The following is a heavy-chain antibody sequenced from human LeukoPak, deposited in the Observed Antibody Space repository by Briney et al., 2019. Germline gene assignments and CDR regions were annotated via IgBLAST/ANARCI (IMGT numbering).Heavy chain of an antibody. CDR1: GASVSSGRHY. J-gene: IGHJ4*02. CDR3: ARGENVAAAGIEY. V-gene: IGHV4-39*01. Sequence: PSETLSLTCIVSGASVSSGRHYWAWLRQPPGMGLEWIGSIYYGGNTYYSLSLKSRVTISVETSKNQFSLRLSSVTATDTAVYYCARGENVAAAGIEYWGQGTLVTVSS. D-gene: IGHD6-13*01. CDR2: IYYGGNT.